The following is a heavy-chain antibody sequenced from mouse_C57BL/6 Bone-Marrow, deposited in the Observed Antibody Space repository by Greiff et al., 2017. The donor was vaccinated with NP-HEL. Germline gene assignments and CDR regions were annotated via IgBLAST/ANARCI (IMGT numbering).Heavy chain of an antibody. J-gene: IGHJ4*01. CDR3: VRGDGGMDY. V-gene: IGHV10-1*01. Sequence: EVKLVESGGGLVQPKGSLKLSCAASGFSFNTYAMNWVRQAPGKGLEWVARISSKSNNYATSYADSVKDRFTISRDDSESMLYLQMNNLKTEDTAMYYCVRGDGGMDYWGQGTSVTVSS. D-gene: IGHD3-3*01. CDR2: ISSKSNNYAT. CDR1: GFSFNTYA.